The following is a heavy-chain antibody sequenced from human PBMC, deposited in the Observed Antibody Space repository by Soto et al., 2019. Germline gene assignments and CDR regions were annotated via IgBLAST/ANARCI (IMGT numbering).Heavy chain of an antibody. CDR1: GGSISSGGYS. D-gene: IGHD2-2*01. CDR2: IYHSGST. V-gene: IGHV4-30-2*01. J-gene: IGHJ6*02. CDR3: ARVVGGYYYGMDV. Sequence: SETLSLTCAVSGGSISSGGYSWSWIRQPPGKGLEWIGYIYHSGSTYYNPSLKSRVTISVDKSKNQFSLKLSSVTAADTAVYYCARVVGGYYYGMDVWGQGTTVTVSS.